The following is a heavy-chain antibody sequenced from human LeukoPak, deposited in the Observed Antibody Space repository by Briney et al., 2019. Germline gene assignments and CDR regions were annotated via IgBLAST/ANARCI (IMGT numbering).Heavy chain of an antibody. CDR3: AREGFWSGYSRYFDY. V-gene: IGHV4-59*01. CDR1: GGSISSYY. CDR2: IYYSGST. D-gene: IGHD3-3*01. Sequence: SETLSLTCTVSGGSISSYYWSWIWQPPGKGLEWIGYIYYSGSTNYNPSLQSRVTISADTSKNQFSLKLSSVTAADTAVYYCAREGFWSGYSRYFDYWGQGTLVTVSS. J-gene: IGHJ4*02.